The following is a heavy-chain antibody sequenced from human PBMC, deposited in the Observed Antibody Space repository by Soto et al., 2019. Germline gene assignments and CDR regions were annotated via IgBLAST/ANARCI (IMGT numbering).Heavy chain of an antibody. J-gene: IGHJ4*02. CDR1: GYSFAGYW. D-gene: IGHD3-22*01. Sequence: GESLKISCKGSGYSFAGYWITWVRQKPGKGLEWMGRIDPSDSQTYYSPSFRGHVTISVTKSITTVFLQWSSLRASDTAMYYCARQIYDSDTGPNFQYYFDSWGQGAPVTVSS. CDR2: IDPSDSQT. V-gene: IGHV5-10-1*01. CDR3: ARQIYDSDTGPNFQYYFDS.